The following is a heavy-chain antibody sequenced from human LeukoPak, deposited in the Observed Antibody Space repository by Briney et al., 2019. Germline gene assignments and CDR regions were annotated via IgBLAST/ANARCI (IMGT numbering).Heavy chain of an antibody. CDR1: GGSISSSSYY. J-gene: IGHJ4*02. CDR3: ARGFGIVVVTAMGFDY. CDR2: IYYSGST. V-gene: IGHV4-39*07. Sequence: PSETLSLTCTVSGGSISSSSYYWGWIRQPPGKGLEWIGSIYYSGSTYYNPSLKSRVTISVDTSKNQFSLKLSSVTAADTAVYYCARGFGIVVVTAMGFDYWGQGTLVTVSS. D-gene: IGHD2-21*02.